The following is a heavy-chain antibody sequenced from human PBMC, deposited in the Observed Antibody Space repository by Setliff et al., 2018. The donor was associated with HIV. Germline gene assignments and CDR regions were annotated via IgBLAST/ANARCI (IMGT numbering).Heavy chain of an antibody. CDR2: ITGYNGNT. Sequence: ASVKVSCKASGYIFTNYGISWVRQAPGQGLEWMGWITGYNGNTNYAEKFQGRVTITTDESTSTAYMELSSLGSEDTAVYYCAGGLVSQKVPFDPWGQGTLVTVSS. CDR3: AGGLVSQKVPFDP. J-gene: IGHJ5*02. CDR1: GYIFTNYG. D-gene: IGHD1-1*01. V-gene: IGHV1-18*01.